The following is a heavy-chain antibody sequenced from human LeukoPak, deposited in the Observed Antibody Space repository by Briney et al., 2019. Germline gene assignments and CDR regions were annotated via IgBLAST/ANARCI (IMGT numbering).Heavy chain of an antibody. J-gene: IGHJ4*02. CDR1: GGSISSYY. V-gene: IGHV4-34*01. CDR3: ARGPPYIVVVTGIGFFDY. Sequence: SETLSLTCTVSGGSISSYYWSWIRQPPGKGLEWIGEINHSGSTNYNPSLKSRVTISVDTSKNQFSLKLSSMTAADTAVYYCARGPPYIVVVTGIGFFDYWGQGTLVTVSS. D-gene: IGHD2-21*02. CDR2: INHSGST.